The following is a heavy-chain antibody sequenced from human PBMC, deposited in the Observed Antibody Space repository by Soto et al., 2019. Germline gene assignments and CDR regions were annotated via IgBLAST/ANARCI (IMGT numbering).Heavy chain of an antibody. V-gene: IGHV4-31*03. CDR1: GASISSGDYY. J-gene: IGHJ6*02. D-gene: IGHD3-10*01. CDR2: IYYSGST. Sequence: QVQLQESGPGLVQPSQTLSLTCTVSGASISSGDYYWSWIRQHPGKGLEWIGYIYYSGSTYYNPSLKRRVTMSRDTSKNQFSLKLSSVTAADTAMYYCARDAGNREGYGMDVWGQGTTVAVSS. CDR3: ARDAGNREGYGMDV.